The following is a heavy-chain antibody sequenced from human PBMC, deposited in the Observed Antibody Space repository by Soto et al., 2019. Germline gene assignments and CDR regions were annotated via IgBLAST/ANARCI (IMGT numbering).Heavy chain of an antibody. V-gene: IGHV3-21*01. J-gene: IGHJ5*02. CDR1: GFTFSSYS. Sequence: GGSLRLSCAASGFTFSSYSMNWVRQAPGKGLEWVSSISSSSSYIYYADSVKGRFTISRDNAKNSLYLQMNSLRAEDTAVYYCARDLRAPLVPWFDPWGQGTLVTVSS. CDR2: ISSSSSYI. CDR3: ARDLRAPLVPWFDP.